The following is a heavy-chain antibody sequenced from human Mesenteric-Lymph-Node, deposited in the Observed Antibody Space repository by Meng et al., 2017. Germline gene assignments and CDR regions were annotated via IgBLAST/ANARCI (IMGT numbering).Heavy chain of an antibody. CDR2: ISGSGGST. CDR1: GFTFSSYA. V-gene: IGHV3-23*01. D-gene: IGHD4/OR15-4a*01. CDR3: ATHRDYSVY. Sequence: GESRKIACAASGFTFSSYAMSWVRQAPGKGLEWVSAISGSGGSTYYADSVKGRLTISRDNYKNTLYLQMNSLRAEDTAVYYCATHRDYSVYWGQGTLVTVSS. J-gene: IGHJ4*02.